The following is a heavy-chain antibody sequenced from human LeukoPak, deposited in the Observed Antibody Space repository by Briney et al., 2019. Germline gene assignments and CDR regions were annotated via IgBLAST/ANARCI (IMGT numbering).Heavy chain of an antibody. J-gene: IGHJ4*02. D-gene: IGHD5-18*01. CDR2: IYSGGTT. CDR1: GFTVSTNC. CDR3: ARVDTVMAYYFDL. V-gene: IGHV3-53*04. Sequence: GGSLRLACAASGFTVSTNCMTWVRQAPGKGLEWVSTIYSGGTTYYADSVMGRFTISRHNSRNTLYLQMNSLRAEDTAVYYCARVDTVMAYYFDLWGQGTLVTVSS.